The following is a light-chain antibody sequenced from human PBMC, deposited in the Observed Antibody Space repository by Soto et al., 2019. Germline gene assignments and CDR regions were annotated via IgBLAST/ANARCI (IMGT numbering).Light chain of an antibody. J-gene: IGKJ1*01. V-gene: IGKV1-5*01. Sequence: GDRVTITCRASQSISSWLAWYQQKPGKAPKLLIYDASSLESGVPSRFSGSGSGTEFTLTISSLQPDDFATYYCQQYNSYAWTFGQGTKVDIK. CDR1: QSISSW. CDR2: DAS. CDR3: QQYNSYAWT.